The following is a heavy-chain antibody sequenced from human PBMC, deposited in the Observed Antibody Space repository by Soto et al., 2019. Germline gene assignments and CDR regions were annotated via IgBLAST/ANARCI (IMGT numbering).Heavy chain of an antibody. CDR1: GYTFTTYY. V-gene: IGHV1-46*01. CDR3: ARGGNGDNVGYWYFDL. CDR2: INPGGVST. J-gene: IGHJ2*01. Sequence: QMQLVQSGAEVKRPGASVRVSCKASGYTFTTYYIHWVRHAPGQGLEWMGVINPGGVSTKYAQKFQDRVTMTSDTSTSTVYMDLSSLRSEDTAVYFCARGGNGDNVGYWYFDLWGRGTLVTVSP. D-gene: IGHD4-17*01.